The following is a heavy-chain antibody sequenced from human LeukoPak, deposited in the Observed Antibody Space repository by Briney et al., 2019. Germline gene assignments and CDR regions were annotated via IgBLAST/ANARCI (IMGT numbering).Heavy chain of an antibody. Sequence: PSETLSLTCAVYGGSFSGYYWSWIRQPPGKGLEWIGEINHSGSTNYNPSLKSRVTISVDTSKNQFSLKPSSVTAADTAVYYCARGGEGVEVINASPRNYYYYMDVWGKGTTVTVSS. CDR2: INHSGST. D-gene: IGHD3-22*01. V-gene: IGHV4-34*01. CDR1: GGSFSGYY. CDR3: ARGGEGVEVINASPRNYYYYMDV. J-gene: IGHJ6*03.